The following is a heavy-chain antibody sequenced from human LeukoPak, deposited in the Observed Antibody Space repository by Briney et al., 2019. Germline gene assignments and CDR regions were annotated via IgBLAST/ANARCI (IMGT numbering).Heavy chain of an antibody. V-gene: IGHV4-34*01. Sequence: SETLSLTCAVNRGSFRDYYWSWIRQPPGKGLEWIGEINHSGSTNYNPSLKSRVTISLDTSKNQFSLKLTSVTAADTAVYYCAKAPYLSTGSWGQGILVAVSS. CDR1: RGSFRDYY. CDR2: INHSGST. J-gene: IGHJ3*01. CDR3: AKAPYLSTGS. D-gene: IGHD3-22*01.